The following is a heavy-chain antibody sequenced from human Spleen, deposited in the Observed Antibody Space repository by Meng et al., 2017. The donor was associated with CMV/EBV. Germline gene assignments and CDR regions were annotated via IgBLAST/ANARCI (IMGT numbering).Heavy chain of an antibody. CDR2: ISSSSSPI. CDR1: GFTFNSYS. CDR3: AKAGGYCSSVSCSRFDP. Sequence: GESLKISCAASGFTFNSYSMNWVRQAPGKGLEWVSYISSSSSPIYYADSVKGRFTISRDNAKNSLYLQMNSLRPEDTAVYYCAKAGGYCSSVSCSRFDPWGQGTPVTVSS. J-gene: IGHJ5*02. D-gene: IGHD2-2*01. V-gene: IGHV3-48*04.